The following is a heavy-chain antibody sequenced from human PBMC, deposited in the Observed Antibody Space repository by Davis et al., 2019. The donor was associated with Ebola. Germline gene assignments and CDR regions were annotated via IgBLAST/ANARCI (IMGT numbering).Heavy chain of an antibody. V-gene: IGHV3-23*01. CDR2: VTSSGGGT. J-gene: IGHJ3*01. CDR1: GFTFSSYA. D-gene: IGHD6-19*01. Sequence: GESLRLSCAASGFTFSSYAMTWARQAPGKGLEWVSAVTSSGGGTYYADSVKGRFTISRDNSKNTLYLQMNSLRVEDTAVYYCVKDTSSVWFDVWGQGATVTVSS. CDR3: VKDTSSVWFDV.